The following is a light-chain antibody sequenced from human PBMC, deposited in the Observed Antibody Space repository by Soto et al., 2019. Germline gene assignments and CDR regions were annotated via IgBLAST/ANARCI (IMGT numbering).Light chain of an antibody. CDR3: QKYNSAPWT. CDR2: AAS. CDR1: QGISNF. Sequence: DIQMTQSPSSLSASVGDRVTITCRASQGISNFLAWYQQKPGKVPKLLIYAASTLQSGVPSRFSGSGSGTDFTLTIPSLQPEDVATYYWQKYNSAPWTFGQGTKVEIK. V-gene: IGKV1-27*01. J-gene: IGKJ1*01.